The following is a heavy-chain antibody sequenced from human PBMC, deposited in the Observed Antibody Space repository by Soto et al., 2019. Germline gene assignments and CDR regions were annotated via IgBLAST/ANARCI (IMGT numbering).Heavy chain of an antibody. CDR2: INHSGST. CDR3: ASVRPHDY. J-gene: IGHJ4*02. Sequence: ASETLSLTCAVYGGSFSGYYWSWIRQPPGKGLEWIGEINHSGSTNYNPSLKSRVTISVDTSKNQFSLKLSSVTAADTAVYYCASVRPHDYWGQGTLVTVSS. D-gene: IGHD3-16*01. V-gene: IGHV4-34*01. CDR1: GGSFSGYY.